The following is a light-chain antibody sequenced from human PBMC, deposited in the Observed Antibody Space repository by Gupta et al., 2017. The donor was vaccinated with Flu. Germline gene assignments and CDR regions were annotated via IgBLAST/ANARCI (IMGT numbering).Light chain of an antibody. J-gene: IGKJ4*01. CDR1: QNLLFSSNNKNY. V-gene: IGKV4-1*01. CDR3: QQYYTTLALT. Sequence: KSSQNLLFSSNNKNYVAWYQQKLGQPPKLLIYWASTRESGVPYRFSGSGSGTDFTLTISSLQVEDVAIYYCQQYYTTLALTFGGGTKVEI. CDR2: WAS.